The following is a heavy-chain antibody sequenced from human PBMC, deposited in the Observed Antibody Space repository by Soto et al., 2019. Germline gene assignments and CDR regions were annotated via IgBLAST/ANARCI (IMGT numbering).Heavy chain of an antibody. CDR2: ISGSGGST. CDR3: AKTGHIVVVPADKNWFDP. Sequence: GGSLRLSCAASGFTFSSYAMAWVRQAPGEGLEWVSAISGSGGSTYYADSVKVRFTISRDNSKNTLYLQMNSLRAEDTAVYYCAKTGHIVVVPADKNWFDPWGQGTLVTVSS. CDR1: GFTFSSYA. D-gene: IGHD2-2*01. J-gene: IGHJ5*02. V-gene: IGHV3-23*01.